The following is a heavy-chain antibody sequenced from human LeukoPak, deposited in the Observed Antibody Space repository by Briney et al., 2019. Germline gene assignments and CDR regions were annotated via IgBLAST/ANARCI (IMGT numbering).Heavy chain of an antibody. Sequence: SETLSLTCTVSGGSISSSSYYWGWIRQPPGKGLEWIGSIYYSGSTYYNPSLKSRVTISVDTSKNQFSLKLSSATAADTAVYYCARAHFTAMNWFDPWGQGTLVTVSS. V-gene: IGHV4-39*07. D-gene: IGHD5-18*01. CDR1: GGSISSSSYY. J-gene: IGHJ5*02. CDR2: IYYSGST. CDR3: ARAHFTAMNWFDP.